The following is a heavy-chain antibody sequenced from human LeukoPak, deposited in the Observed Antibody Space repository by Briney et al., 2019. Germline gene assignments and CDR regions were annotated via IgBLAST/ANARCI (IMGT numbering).Heavy chain of an antibody. J-gene: IGHJ4*02. CDR3: ARGRPNRSLEWLPITPGYYFDY. CDR2: MNPNSGNT. Sequence: GASVKVSCKASGYTFTSYDINWVRQATGQGLEWMGWMNPNSGNTGYAQKFQGRVTMTRNTSISTAYMELSSLRSEDTAVYYCARGRPNRSLEWLPITPGYYFDYWGQGTLVTVSS. D-gene: IGHD3-3*01. V-gene: IGHV1-8*01. CDR1: GYTFTSYD.